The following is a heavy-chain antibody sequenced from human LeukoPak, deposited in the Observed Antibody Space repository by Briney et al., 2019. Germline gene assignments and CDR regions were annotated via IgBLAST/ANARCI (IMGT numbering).Heavy chain of an antibody. CDR3: ARSFVVVPAAILKAYYYGMDV. V-gene: IGHV1-69*04. D-gene: IGHD2-2*01. J-gene: IGHJ6*02. CDR1: GGTFSSYA. CDR2: IIPILGIA. Sequence: SVKVSCKASGGTFSSYAISWVRQAPGQGLEWMGRIIPILGIANYAQKFQGRVTMTTDTSTSTAYMELRSLRSDDTAVYYCARSFVVVPAAILKAYYYGMDVWGQGTTVTVSS.